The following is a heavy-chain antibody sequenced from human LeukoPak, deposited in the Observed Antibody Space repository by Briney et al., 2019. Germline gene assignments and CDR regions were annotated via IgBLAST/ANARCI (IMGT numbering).Heavy chain of an antibody. Sequence: ASVKVSCKASGYTFTSYGISWVRQAPGQGLEWMGWINTNTGDPTYAQGFTGRFVFSLDTSVSTAYLQISSLKAEDTAVYYCARDPNYDSSGYPRYDFDYWGQGTLVTVSS. CDR2: INTNTGDP. J-gene: IGHJ4*02. V-gene: IGHV7-4-1*02. CDR1: GYTFTSYG. D-gene: IGHD3-22*01. CDR3: ARDPNYDSSGYPRYDFDY.